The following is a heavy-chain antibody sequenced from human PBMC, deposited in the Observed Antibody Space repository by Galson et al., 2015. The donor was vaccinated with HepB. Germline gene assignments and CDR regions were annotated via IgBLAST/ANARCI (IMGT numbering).Heavy chain of an antibody. CDR3: AKDLLYGDNWFDP. J-gene: IGHJ5*02. Sequence: SLRLSCAASGFTFSSYAMSWVRQAPGKGLEWVSAISGSGGSTYYADSVKGWFTISRDNSKNTLYLQMNSLRAEDTAVYYCAKDLLYGDNWFDPWGQGTLVTVSS. V-gene: IGHV3-23*01. D-gene: IGHD4-17*01. CDR2: ISGSGGST. CDR1: GFTFSSYA.